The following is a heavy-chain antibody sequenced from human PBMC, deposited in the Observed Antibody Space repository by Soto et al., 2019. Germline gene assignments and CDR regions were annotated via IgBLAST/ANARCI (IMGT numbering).Heavy chain of an antibody. CDR2: MNPNSGNT. CDR3: ARGGCSGGSCYQNYYYYYGMDV. D-gene: IGHD2-15*01. CDR1: GYTFTSYD. Sequence: QVQLVQSGAEVKKPGASVKVSCKASGYTFTSYDINWVRQATGQGLEWMGWMNPNSGNTGYAQKFQGRVTMPRNTSISTAYMELSSLRSDDTAVYYCARGGCSGGSCYQNYYYYYGMDVWGQGTTVTVSS. V-gene: IGHV1-8*01. J-gene: IGHJ6*02.